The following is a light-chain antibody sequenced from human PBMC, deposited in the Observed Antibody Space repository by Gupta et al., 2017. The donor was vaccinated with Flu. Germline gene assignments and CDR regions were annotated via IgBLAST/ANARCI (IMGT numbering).Light chain of an antibody. CDR3: SAYAGSSIFVI. Sequence: VTISCTGPSGDIVAYTYVSWYQKHPGKAPNVVIYDLTKRPSGVPDRFSGSKSGNTASLTISGLQVDDEADYYCSAYAGSSIFVIFGGGTKLTVL. CDR1: SGDIVAYTY. CDR2: DLT. J-gene: IGLJ2*01. V-gene: IGLV2-11*03.